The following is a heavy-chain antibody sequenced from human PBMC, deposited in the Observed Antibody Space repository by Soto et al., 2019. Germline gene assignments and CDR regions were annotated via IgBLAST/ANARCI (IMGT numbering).Heavy chain of an antibody. D-gene: IGHD3-10*01. CDR3: ARDSGSGSYYDWFDP. V-gene: IGHV1-18*01. CDR1: GYTFTIYG. J-gene: IGHJ5*02. CDR2: ISAYNGNT. Sequence: ASVKVSCKASGYTFTIYGISGVRQAPGQGLEWMGWISAYNGNTNYAQKLQGRVTMTTDTSTSTAYMELRSLRSDDTAVYYCARDSGSGSYYDWFDPWGQGTLVTVSS.